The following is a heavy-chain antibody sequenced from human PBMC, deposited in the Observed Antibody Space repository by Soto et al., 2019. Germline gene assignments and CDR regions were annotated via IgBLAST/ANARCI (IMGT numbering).Heavy chain of an antibody. J-gene: IGHJ3*02. CDR2: IIPIFGTA. V-gene: IGHV1-69*13. D-gene: IGHD4-17*01. CDR3: ARDHGYGGTSGSFDI. Sequence: SVKVSCKASGYTFTSYGISWVRQAPGQGLEWMGGIIPIFGTANYAQKFQGRVTITADESTSTAYMELSSLRSEDTAVYYCARDHGYGGTSGSFDIWGQGTMVTVSS. CDR1: GYTFTSYG.